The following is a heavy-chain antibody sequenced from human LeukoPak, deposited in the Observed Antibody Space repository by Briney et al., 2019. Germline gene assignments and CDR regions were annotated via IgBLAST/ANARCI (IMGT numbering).Heavy chain of an antibody. J-gene: IGHJ6*03. CDR2: MNPNSGNT. Sequence: ASVKVSCKASGYTFTSYDINWVRQATGQGLEWMGWMNPNSGNTGYAQKFQGRVTMTRNTSISTAYMELSSLRSEDTAVYYCARTGRRYYYDSSGYYDYYYYMDVWGKGTTVTVSS. CDR3: ARTGRRYYYDSSGYYDYYYYMDV. D-gene: IGHD3-22*01. CDR1: GYTFTSYD. V-gene: IGHV1-8*01.